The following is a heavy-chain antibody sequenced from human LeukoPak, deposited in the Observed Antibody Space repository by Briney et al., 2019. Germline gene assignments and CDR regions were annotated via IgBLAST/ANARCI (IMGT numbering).Heavy chain of an antibody. D-gene: IGHD4-11*01. Sequence: GGSLRLSCAASGFTFSSYAMSWVRQAPAKGLEWVSAISGSGGSTYYADSVKGRFTISRDNSKNTLYLQMNSLRADDTAVNYCANPRTTVTTAPGYWGQGTLVTVSS. CDR1: GFTFSSYA. V-gene: IGHV3-23*01. CDR3: ANPRTTVTTAPGY. CDR2: ISGSGGST. J-gene: IGHJ4*02.